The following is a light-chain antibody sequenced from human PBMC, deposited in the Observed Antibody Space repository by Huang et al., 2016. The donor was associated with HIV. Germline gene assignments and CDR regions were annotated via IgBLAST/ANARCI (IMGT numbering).Light chain of an antibody. CDR2: LGS. J-gene: IGKJ4*01. CDR1: ESLLHSNGVYY. CDR3: MQSLRASFT. V-gene: IGKV2-28*01. Sequence: DIVMTQSPLSLPVTPGEPASISCRSSESLLHSNGVYYLDWYLQKPGQPPQLLIYLGSNRASGVPDRFSGSGSGTDFTLQISRVEAEDVGIYYCMQSLRASFTFGGGTKVEMK.